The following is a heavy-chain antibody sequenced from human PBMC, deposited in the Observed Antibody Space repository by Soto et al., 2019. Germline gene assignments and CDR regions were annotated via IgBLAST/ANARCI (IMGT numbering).Heavy chain of an antibody. D-gene: IGHD2-8*01. V-gene: IGHV3-23*01. J-gene: IGHJ6*03. CDR2: ITTSGGNT. CDR1: GFTFSTYA. CDR3: AGRYCTNGVCYTNYYYYIDV. Sequence: EVQLLESGGGLVQPGGSLRLSCAASGFTFSTYAMSWVRQAPGKGLEWVSTITTSGGNTYYADSVQGRFTISRDNSNNTLYLQMNSLRAEDTAVYDCAGRYCTNGVCYTNYYYYIDVWGKGTTVTVSS.